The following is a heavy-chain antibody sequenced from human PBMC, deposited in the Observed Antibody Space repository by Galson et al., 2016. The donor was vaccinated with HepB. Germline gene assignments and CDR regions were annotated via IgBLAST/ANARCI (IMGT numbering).Heavy chain of an antibody. J-gene: IGHJ4*02. V-gene: IGHV3-48*03. Sequence: SLRLSCAGSGFTFSRYNMNWVRQAPGKGLEWLADISISGSTVYYADSVKGRFTISRDNDKNSVYLQMDSLRDEDTAVYYCAREADFYDSTAYFPPFAYWGQGILVTVSS. CDR1: GFTFSRYN. CDR3: AREADFYDSTAYFPPFAY. D-gene: IGHD3-22*01. CDR2: ISISGSTV.